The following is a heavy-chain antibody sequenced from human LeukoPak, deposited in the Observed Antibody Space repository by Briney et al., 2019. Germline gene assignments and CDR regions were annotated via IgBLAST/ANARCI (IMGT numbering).Heavy chain of an antibody. CDR3: VRLRRNSDTSGYYYYYDF. Sequence: GGSLRLSCAASGYTFSSFSMNWVRQAPGKGLEWVSSISVRSNYIYYADSVRGRFSISRDDARDSLYLQMNSLRAEDTAVYYCVRLRRNSDTSGYYYYYDFWGQGTLVTVSS. CDR1: GYTFSSFS. D-gene: IGHD3-22*01. J-gene: IGHJ4*02. CDR2: ISVRSNYI. V-gene: IGHV3-21*01.